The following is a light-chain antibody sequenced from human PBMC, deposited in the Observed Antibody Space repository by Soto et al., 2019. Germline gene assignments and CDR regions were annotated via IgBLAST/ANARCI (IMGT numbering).Light chain of an antibody. V-gene: IGLV2-14*03. CDR2: DVS. CDR3: SSFSNSDTPYV. Sequence: QSALAQPASVSGSPGQSITISCAGSSRDIGGYDFVSWYQQHPGEGPKLIIFDVSDRPSGVSDRFSGSKSGDTASLTISGLQVEDEADYYCSSFSNSDTPYVFGTGTKLTVL. J-gene: IGLJ1*01. CDR1: SRDIGGYDF.